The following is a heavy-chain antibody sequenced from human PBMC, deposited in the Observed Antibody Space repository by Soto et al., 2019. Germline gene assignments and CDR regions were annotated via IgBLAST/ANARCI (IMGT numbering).Heavy chain of an antibody. V-gene: IGHV4-39*01. CDR2: IYYSGST. Sequence: SETLSLTCTVSGGSISSSSYYWGWIRQPPGKGLEWIGSIYYSGSTYYNPSLKSRVTISVDTSKNQFSLKLSSVTAADTAVYYCARRPSGGISGGYFDLWGRGTLVTVSS. D-gene: IGHD3-10*01. J-gene: IGHJ2*01. CDR1: GGSISSSSYY. CDR3: ARRPSGGISGGYFDL.